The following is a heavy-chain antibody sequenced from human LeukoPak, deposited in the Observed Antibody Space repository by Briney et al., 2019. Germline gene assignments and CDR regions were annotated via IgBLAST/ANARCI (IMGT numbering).Heavy chain of an antibody. V-gene: IGHV4-4*07. CDR3: ARRYGDY. D-gene: IGHD1-1*01. Sequence: SETLSLICAVSGASITSFHWTWFRQLAGGGRECIGLIYTSGSTLFNPSLQRRVAMSVDVNKNQHSLKLGYVTAADAATYYCARRYGDYWGQGTLVTV. J-gene: IGHJ4*02. CDR2: IYTSGST. CDR1: GASITSFH.